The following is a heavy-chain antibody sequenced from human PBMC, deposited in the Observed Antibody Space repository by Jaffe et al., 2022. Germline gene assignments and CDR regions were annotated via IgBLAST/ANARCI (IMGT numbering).Heavy chain of an antibody. CDR1: GFTVSSNY. J-gene: IGHJ2*01. CDR3: ARDGGDDILTGPIWHFDL. V-gene: IGHV3-53*04. D-gene: IGHD3-9*01. CDR2: IYSGGST. Sequence: EVQLVESGGGLVQPGGSLRLSCAASGFTVSSNYMSWVRQAPGKGLEWVSVIYSGGSTYYADSVKGRFTISRHNSKNTLYLQMNSLRAEDTAVYYCARDGGDDILTGPIWHFDLWGRGTLVTVSS.